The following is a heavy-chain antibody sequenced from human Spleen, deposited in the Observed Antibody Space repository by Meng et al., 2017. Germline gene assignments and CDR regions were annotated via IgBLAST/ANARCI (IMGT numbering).Heavy chain of an antibody. D-gene: IGHD3-10*01. CDR3: AHRMLRPDQDAFDV. Sequence: SGPTLVKPTQTLTLTCSFSGFSLSTTAVGVGWIRQPPGKALECLAFIYWDDAKRYSPSLKSRLTITKDTSKNQVVLTMTNMDPVDTATYYCAHRMLRPDQDAFDVWGQGTMVTVSS. V-gene: IGHV2-5*02. CDR2: IYWDDAK. J-gene: IGHJ3*01. CDR1: GFSLSTTAVG.